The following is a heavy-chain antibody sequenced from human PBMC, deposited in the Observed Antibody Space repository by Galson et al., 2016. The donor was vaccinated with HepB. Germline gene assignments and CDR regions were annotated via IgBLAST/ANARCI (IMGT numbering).Heavy chain of an antibody. J-gene: IGHJ4*02. D-gene: IGHD5-18*01. V-gene: IGHV2-5*02. Sequence: PALVKPTQTLTLTCTFSGFSLSTNGVGVGWIRQPPGQALEWLSLIYWDDHKRYSPSLRSRLTITKDTSKNQVVLRMTNMDPVDTATYFCVHSAPGYNYGDYWGQGILVTVSS. CDR1: GFSLSTNGVG. CDR3: VHSAPGYNYGDY. CDR2: IYWDDHK.